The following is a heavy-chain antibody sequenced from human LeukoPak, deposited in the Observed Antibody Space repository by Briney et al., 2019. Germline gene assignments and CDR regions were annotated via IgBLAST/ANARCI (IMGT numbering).Heavy chain of an antibody. J-gene: IGHJ6*04. V-gene: IGHV3-15*01. D-gene: IGHD2-2*01. Sequence: GGSLRLSCAASGFTFSNAWMSWVRQAPGKGLEWVGRIKSKTDGGTTDYAAPVKGRFTISRDDSKNTLYLQINSLKTEDTAVYYCTTAKGYCSSTSCSERDYYYYGMDVWGKGTTVTVSS. CDR3: TTAKGYCSSTSCSERDYYYYGMDV. CDR2: IKSKTDGGTT. CDR1: GFTFSNAW.